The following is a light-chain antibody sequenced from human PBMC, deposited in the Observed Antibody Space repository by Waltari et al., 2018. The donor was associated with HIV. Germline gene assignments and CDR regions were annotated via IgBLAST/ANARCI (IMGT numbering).Light chain of an antibody. CDR3: QAWDRSTVI. Sequence: YELTQPPSVSVAPGQTAIITCSGDKLGQKYAHWYQQKSGQSPVLLIYEDSKRRSGIPERFSWSISGDTAPLTISGTQAEDEADYHCQAWDRSTVIFAGGTKLTVL. CDR2: EDS. J-gene: IGLJ2*01. V-gene: IGLV3-1*01. CDR1: KLGQKY.